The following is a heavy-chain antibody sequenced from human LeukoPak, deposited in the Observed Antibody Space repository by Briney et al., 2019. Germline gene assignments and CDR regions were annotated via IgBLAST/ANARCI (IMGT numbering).Heavy chain of an antibody. Sequence: SETLSLTCSVSGGSISSDYWGWIRQPPWKGLEWIAYVHYSGSTSYNPSLKSRVTISIDTSKNQFSLKLSSVTAADTAVYYCAGYGSGSYYKALDYWGQGTLVTVSS. CDR1: GGSISSDY. J-gene: IGHJ4*02. D-gene: IGHD3-10*01. V-gene: IGHV4-59*01. CDR3: AGYGSGSYYKALDY. CDR2: VHYSGST.